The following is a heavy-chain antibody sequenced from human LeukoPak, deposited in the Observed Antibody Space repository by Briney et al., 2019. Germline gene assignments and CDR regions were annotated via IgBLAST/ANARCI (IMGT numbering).Heavy chain of an antibody. CDR2: IWYDGSNK. CDR1: GFTFSSYG. D-gene: IGHD5-18*01. Sequence: GGSLRLSCAASGFTFSSYGMHWVRQAPGKGLEWVAVIWYDGSNKYYADSVKGRFTISRDNSKNTLYLQMNSLRAEDTAVYYCARNTYPRGYHYNWFDPWGQGTLVTVSS. V-gene: IGHV3-33*01. CDR3: ARNTYPRGYHYNWFDP. J-gene: IGHJ5*02.